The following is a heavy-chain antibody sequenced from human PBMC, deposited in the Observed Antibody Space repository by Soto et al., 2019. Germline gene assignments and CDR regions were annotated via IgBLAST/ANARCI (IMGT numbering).Heavy chain of an antibody. J-gene: IGHJ4*02. D-gene: IGHD2-15*01. CDR1: GGSISNYY. CDR3: ARGFGGSWYYFDY. CDR2: SYTSGST. Sequence: ASETLSLTCTVSGGSISNYYWSWIRQPAGKGLEWIGRSYTSGSTNYNPSLKSRVTMSLDTSKNHFSLKLSSVTAADTGVYYWARGFGGSWYYFDYWGQGTLVTVS. V-gene: IGHV4-4*07.